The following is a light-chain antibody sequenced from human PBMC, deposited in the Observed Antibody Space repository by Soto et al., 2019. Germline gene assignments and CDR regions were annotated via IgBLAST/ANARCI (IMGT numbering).Light chain of an antibody. CDR2: GAS. V-gene: IGKV3D-15*01. CDR1: QSLRSN. J-gene: IGKJ5*01. CDR3: QQYNNWPIT. Sequence: ELVLTQFRATLSLSPGGRCTLSCRALQSLRSNIAWYEQKAGQAPRLLIYGASTRASDTPARFSGSGSVTEFALTISSLQSEDFAVYYCQQYNNWPITFGQGTRLEIK.